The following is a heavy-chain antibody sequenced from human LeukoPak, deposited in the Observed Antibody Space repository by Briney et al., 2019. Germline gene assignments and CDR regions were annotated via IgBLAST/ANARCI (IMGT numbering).Heavy chain of an antibody. CDR3: ARVGVGMYHFDH. CDR2: INPDGSTT. D-gene: IGHD2-2*01. CDR1: GFNFRGSS. V-gene: IGHV3-74*01. Sequence: PGGSLRLSCTVSGFNFRGSSMTWVRQAPGKGLVWVSRINPDGSTTTYADSVEGRFTISRDNAKNTLYLQMSSLRAEDTAVYYCARVGVGMYHFDHWGQGTLVTVSS. J-gene: IGHJ4*02.